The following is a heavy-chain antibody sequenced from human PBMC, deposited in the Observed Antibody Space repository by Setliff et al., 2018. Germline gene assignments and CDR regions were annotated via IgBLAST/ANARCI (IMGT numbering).Heavy chain of an antibody. J-gene: IGHJ3*01. CDR2: IWDDGGNK. V-gene: IGHV3-33*08. CDR1: GFTFSTYR. Sequence: PGGSLRLSCAASGFTFSTYRMHWVRQAPGKGLEWVAVIWDDGGNKYHADSVKGRFTISRDNSKNTLYLQMNSLRPEDTAVYYCARETPNVFWGQGTVVTVSS. CDR3: ARETPNVF.